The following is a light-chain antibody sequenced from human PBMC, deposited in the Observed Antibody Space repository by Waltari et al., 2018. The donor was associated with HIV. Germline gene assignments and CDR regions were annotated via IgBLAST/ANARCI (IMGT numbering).Light chain of an antibody. CDR1: SLSKQY. J-gene: IGLJ2*01. V-gene: IGLV3-25*03. CDR2: KDN. Sequence: SSDLTQPPSVSVSPGQTATITCSGDSLSKQYPPWYKQRPGQAPVLLISKDNKRPSGIPERFSGSTSGTTVTLAISRVQPDDEADYYCQSSDTSGTSVIFGGGTKLTVL. CDR3: QSSDTSGTSVI.